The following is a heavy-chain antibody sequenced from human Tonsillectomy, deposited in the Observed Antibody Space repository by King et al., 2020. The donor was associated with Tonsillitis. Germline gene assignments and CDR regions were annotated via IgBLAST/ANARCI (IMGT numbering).Heavy chain of an antibody. D-gene: IGHD3-22*01. V-gene: IGHV5-10-1*01. CDR1: GYSFTSYW. CDR2: IDPSDSYT. Sequence: QLVQSGAEVKKPGESLRISCKGSGYSFTSYWISWVRQMPGKGLEWMGRIDPSDSYTTYSPSFQGHVTISADKSISTAYLQWSSLKASDTAMYSCARDWPSAGTTIGVDWFDPWGQGTLVTVSS. CDR3: ARDWPSAGTTIGVDWFDP. J-gene: IGHJ5*02.